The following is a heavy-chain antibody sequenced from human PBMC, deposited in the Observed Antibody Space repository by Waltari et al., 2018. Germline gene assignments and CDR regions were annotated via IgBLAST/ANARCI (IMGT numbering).Heavy chain of an antibody. V-gene: IGHV4-34*02. CDR1: GVSLTDYY. J-gene: IGHJ1*01. CDR3: VTGPRDQWVGGYSGEFFHH. CDR2: INLGDIT. D-gene: IGHD5-12*01. Sequence: QVQLQQWGAGLVRPAETLSLPCDVYGVSLTDYYWTWLRQSPGRGLVRSGEINLGDITDYNPSLENRVTILLDKSKNQFSLRLDSVTAADTAVYYCVTGPRDQWVGGYSGEFFHHWGPGTLVTVSS.